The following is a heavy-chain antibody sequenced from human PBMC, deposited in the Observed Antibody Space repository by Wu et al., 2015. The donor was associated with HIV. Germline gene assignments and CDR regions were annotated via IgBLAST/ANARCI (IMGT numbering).Heavy chain of an antibody. CDR3: ARGGTVLTIHETLWAKATGPTVTRTDVVYYG. CDR2: IIPIFGTA. Sequence: QVQLVQSGAEVKKPGASVKVSCKASGYTFTAYYMHWVRQAPGQGLEWMGRIIPIFGTANYAQKFQGRVTITADESTSTAYMELSSLRSEDTAVYYCARGGTVLTIHETLWAKATGPTVTRTDVVYYG. J-gene: IGHJ6*01. V-gene: IGHV1-69*18. CDR1: GYTFTAYY. D-gene: IGHD4-17*01.